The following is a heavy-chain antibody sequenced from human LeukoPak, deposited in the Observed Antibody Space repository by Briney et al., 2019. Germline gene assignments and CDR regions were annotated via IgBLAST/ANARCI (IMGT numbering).Heavy chain of an antibody. CDR3: ASSGWQGYYFDY. Sequence: ASVTVSCKVSGYTLTELSMHWVRQAPGKGLEWMGGFDPEDGETIYAQKFQGRVTMTTDTSTSTAYMELRSLRSDDTAVYYCASSGWQGYYFDYWGQGILVTVSS. J-gene: IGHJ4*02. CDR1: GYTLTELS. V-gene: IGHV1-24*01. D-gene: IGHD6-19*01. CDR2: FDPEDGET.